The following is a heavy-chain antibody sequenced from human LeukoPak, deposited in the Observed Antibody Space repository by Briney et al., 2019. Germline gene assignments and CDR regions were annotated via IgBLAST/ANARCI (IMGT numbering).Heavy chain of an antibody. CDR2: FDPEDGET. CDR3: ATWGYYGSGGKPYYFDY. D-gene: IGHD3-10*01. V-gene: IGHV1-24*01. J-gene: IGHJ4*02. Sequence: GASVKVSCKVSGYTLTELSMHWVRQAPGKGLEWMGGFDPEDGETISAQKFQGRVTMTEDTSTDTAYMELSSLRSEDTAVYYCATWGYYGSGGKPYYFDYWGQGTLVTVSS. CDR1: GYTLTELS.